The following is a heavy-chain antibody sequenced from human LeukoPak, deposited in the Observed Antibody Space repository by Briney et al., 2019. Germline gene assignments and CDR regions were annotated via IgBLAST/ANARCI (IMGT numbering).Heavy chain of an antibody. Sequence: SETLSLTRAVSGGPFRPSFHSGTWSRQPPGKAPEFIGYIYHRGNTYSNPSLGSHVTLSINTSKNYYSPNLNSEEAAVTAVYHCVRGDGSGAYVGPGGHWGRGTLVSVSS. CDR2: IYHRGNT. CDR1: GGPFRPSFHS. CDR3: VRGDGSGAYVGPGGH. V-gene: IGHV4-30-2*01. D-gene: IGHD1-26*01. J-gene: IGHJ4*02.